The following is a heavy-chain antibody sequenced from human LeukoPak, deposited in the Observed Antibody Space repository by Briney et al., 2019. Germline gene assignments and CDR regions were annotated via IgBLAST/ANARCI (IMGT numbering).Heavy chain of an antibody. J-gene: IGHJ4*02. Sequence: SVKVSCKASGGTFTKYTISWVRQRPGQGLEWMGGITPLFGTANYAQKFQGRVTITADESASTAYMELSSLRSEDTAVYYCASHVDTAMANDYWGQGTLVTVSS. CDR2: ITPLFGTA. D-gene: IGHD5-18*01. CDR3: ASHVDTAMANDY. V-gene: IGHV1-69*13. CDR1: GGTFTKYT.